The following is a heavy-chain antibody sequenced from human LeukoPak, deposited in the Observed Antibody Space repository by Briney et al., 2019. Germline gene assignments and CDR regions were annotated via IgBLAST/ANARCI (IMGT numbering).Heavy chain of an antibody. CDR1: GFTLGSFW. CDR3: VRDFYGGEDY. J-gene: IGHJ4*02. Sequence: GGSLRLSCAASGFTLGSFWMTWVRQPPGKGLEWVGNVKYDGSENYYGDSVKGRFTISRDNAKNSVYLQMISLRDEDTAVYDCVRDFYGGEDYWGQGTLVTVSS. D-gene: IGHD4-23*01. CDR2: VKYDGSEN. V-gene: IGHV3-7*01.